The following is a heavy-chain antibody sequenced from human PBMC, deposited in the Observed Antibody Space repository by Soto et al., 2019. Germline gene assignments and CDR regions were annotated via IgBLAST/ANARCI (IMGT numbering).Heavy chain of an antibody. CDR3: AREFLTYYDFWSGYTNFDY. CDR1: GFTFSSYS. D-gene: IGHD3-3*01. CDR2: ISSSSSTI. J-gene: IGHJ4*02. Sequence: PGGSLRLSCAASGFTFSSYSMNWVRQAPGKGLEWVSYISSSSSTIYYADSVKGRFTISRDNAKNSLYLQMNSLRDEDTAVYYCAREFLTYYDFWSGYTNFDYWGQGTLVTVSS. V-gene: IGHV3-48*02.